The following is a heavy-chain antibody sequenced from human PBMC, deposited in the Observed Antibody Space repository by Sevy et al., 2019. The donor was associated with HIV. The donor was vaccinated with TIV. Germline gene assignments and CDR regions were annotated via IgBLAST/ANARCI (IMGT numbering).Heavy chain of an antibody. CDR1: AFTFSHYA. J-gene: IGHJ4*02. D-gene: IGHD3-10*01. CDR2: IHFDGSDK. V-gene: IGHV3-30*02. CDR3: AKDRVSGSYYTGDFDY. Sequence: GGSLRLSCAASAFTFSHYAMHWVRQAPGKGLEWVAFIHFDGSDKYYADSVKGRFTISRDNSKNMLYLQMNSLRAEDTAVYYCAKDRVSGSYYTGDFDYWGQGTLVTVSS.